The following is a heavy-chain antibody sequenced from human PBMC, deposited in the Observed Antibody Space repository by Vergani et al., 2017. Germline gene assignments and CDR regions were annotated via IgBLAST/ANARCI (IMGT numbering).Heavy chain of an antibody. D-gene: IGHD2-21*02. J-gene: IGHJ4*02. Sequence: EVQLVESGGGLVQPGRSLRLSCTASGFTFGDYGMSWVRQAPGKGLEGVGFIRSKAYGGTIEYAASVKGRFTISRDDSKSIAYLQMNSLKTEDTAVYYCTRIFGAYCGGDCYSAYWGQGTLVTVSS. CDR1: GFTFGDYG. V-gene: IGHV3-49*04. CDR3: TRIFGAYCGGDCYSAY. CDR2: IRSKAYGGTI.